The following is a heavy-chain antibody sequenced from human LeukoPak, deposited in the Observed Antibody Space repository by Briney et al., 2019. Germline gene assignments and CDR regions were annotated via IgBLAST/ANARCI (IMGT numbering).Heavy chain of an antibody. V-gene: IGHV3-30-3*01. CDR2: ISYDGSNK. Sequence: HPGGSLRLSCAASGFTFSSYAMSWVRQAPGKGLEWVAVISYDGSNKYYADSVKGRFTISRDNSKNTLYLQMNSLRAEDTAVYYCAREVSGWSYFDYWGQGTLVTVSS. D-gene: IGHD6-19*01. CDR1: GFTFSSYA. J-gene: IGHJ4*02. CDR3: AREVSGWSYFDY.